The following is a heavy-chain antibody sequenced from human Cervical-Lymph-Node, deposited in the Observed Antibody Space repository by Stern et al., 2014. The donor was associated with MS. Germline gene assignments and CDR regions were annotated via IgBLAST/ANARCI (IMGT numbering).Heavy chain of an antibody. CDR3: ARVRGHASGWRYFDN. D-gene: IGHD6-19*01. V-gene: IGHV4-4*07. CDR2: IHLSGDT. Sequence: QVQLQESGPGLVRTRETLSLTCSVSGGSLSSYYWSWIRQPAGKGLEWIGRIHLSGDTKDSPSLESRLTMSVDTSRNQFSLSLTSVTAADTATYYCARVRGHASGWRYFDNWGQGMLVIVSS. J-gene: IGHJ4*02. CDR1: GGSLSSYY.